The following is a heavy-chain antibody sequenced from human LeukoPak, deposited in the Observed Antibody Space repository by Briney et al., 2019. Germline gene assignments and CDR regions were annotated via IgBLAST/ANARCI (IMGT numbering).Heavy chain of an antibody. Sequence: GGSLRLSCAASGFTVSSNYMSWVRQAPGKGLEWVSVIYSGGSTYYADSVKGRFTISRDNSKNTLYLQMNSLRAEDTAVYYCAREAKMRAFDIWGQGTVVIVSS. CDR3: AREAKMRAFDI. CDR2: IYSGGST. D-gene: IGHD5-24*01. V-gene: IGHV3-53*01. J-gene: IGHJ3*02. CDR1: GFTVSSNY.